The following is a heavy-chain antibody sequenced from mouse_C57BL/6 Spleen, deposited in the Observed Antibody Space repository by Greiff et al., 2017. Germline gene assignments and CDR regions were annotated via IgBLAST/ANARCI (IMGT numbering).Heavy chain of an antibody. J-gene: IGHJ4*01. V-gene: IGHV1-82*01. CDR1: GYAFSSSW. CDR3: ASSSDAMDY. Sequence: QVQLQQSGPELVKPGASVKISCKASGYAFSSSWMNWVKQRPGKGLEWIGRIYPGDGDTNYNGKFKGKATLTADKSSSTAYMQLSSLTSEDSAVYFCASSSDAMDYWGQGTSVTVSS. CDR2: IYPGDGDT. D-gene: IGHD2-12*01.